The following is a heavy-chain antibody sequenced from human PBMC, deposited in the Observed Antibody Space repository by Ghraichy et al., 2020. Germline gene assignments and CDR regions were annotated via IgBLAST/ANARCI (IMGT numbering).Heavy chain of an antibody. CDR1: GGSISSYY. J-gene: IGHJ4*02. CDR3: ARALGSGWNYFDY. D-gene: IGHD6-19*01. CDR2: IYYSGST. Sequence: SQTLSLTCTVSGGSISSYYWSWIRQPPGKGLEWIGYIYYSGSTNYNPSLKSRVTISVDTSKNQFSLKLSSVTAADTAGYYCARALGSGWNYFDYWGQGTLVTVSS. V-gene: IGHV4-59*01.